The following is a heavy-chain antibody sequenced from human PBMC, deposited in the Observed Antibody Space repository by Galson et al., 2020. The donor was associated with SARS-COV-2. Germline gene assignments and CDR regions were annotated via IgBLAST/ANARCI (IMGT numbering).Heavy chain of an antibody. D-gene: IGHD3-22*01. J-gene: IGHJ4*02. CDR2: ISGSGGST. Sequence: TGGSLRLSCAASGFTFSSYAMSWVRQAPGKGLEWVPAISGSGGSTYYADSVKGRFTISRDNSKNTLYLQMNSLRAEDTAVYYCASPRDYYDSSGYDYWGQGTLVTVSS. V-gene: IGHV3-23*01. CDR3: ASPRDYYDSSGYDY. CDR1: GFTFSSYA.